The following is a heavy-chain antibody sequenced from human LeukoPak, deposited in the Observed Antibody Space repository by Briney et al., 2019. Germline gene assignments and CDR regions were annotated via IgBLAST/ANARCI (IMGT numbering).Heavy chain of an antibody. D-gene: IGHD4-17*01. CDR3: AREARRSDY. J-gene: IGHJ4*02. Sequence: SETLSLTCAVYGGSFSGYYWTWIRQAPGKGLEWIGEINHSGSTNYNPSLKSRVTISVDTSKNQFSLKLSSVTAADTAVYYCAREARRSDYWGQGTLVTVSS. V-gene: IGHV4-34*01. CDR1: GGSFSGYY. CDR2: INHSGST.